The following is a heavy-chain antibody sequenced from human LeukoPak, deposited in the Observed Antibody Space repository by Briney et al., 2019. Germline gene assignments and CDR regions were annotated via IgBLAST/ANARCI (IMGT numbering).Heavy chain of an antibody. CDR1: GGSISSSSYY. CDR3: ARAFGELSIPFDY. CDR2: IYYSGST. V-gene: IGHV4-39*07. D-gene: IGHD3-10*01. Sequence: SSETLFLTCTVSGGSISSSSYYWGWIRQPPGKGLEWIGSIYYSGSTNYNPSLKSRVTISVDKSKNQFSLKLGSVTAADTAVYYCARAFGELSIPFDYWGQGTLVTVSS. J-gene: IGHJ4*02.